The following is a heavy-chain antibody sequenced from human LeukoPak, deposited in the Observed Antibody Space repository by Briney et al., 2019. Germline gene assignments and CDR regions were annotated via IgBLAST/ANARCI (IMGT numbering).Heavy chain of an antibody. Sequence: GASVKVSCKASGYTFTSYGISWVRQAPGQGLEWMGWISAYNGNTNYAQKLQGRVTMTTDTSTSTAYMELRSLRSDDTAVYYCARDGNWYYDFWSGFRANNWFDPWGQGTLVTVSS. J-gene: IGHJ5*02. CDR3: ARDGNWYYDFWSGFRANNWFDP. V-gene: IGHV1-18*01. CDR2: ISAYNGNT. D-gene: IGHD3-3*01. CDR1: GYTFTSYG.